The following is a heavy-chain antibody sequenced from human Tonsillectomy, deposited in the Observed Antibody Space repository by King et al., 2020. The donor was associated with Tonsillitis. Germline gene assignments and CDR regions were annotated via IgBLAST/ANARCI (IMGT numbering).Heavy chain of an antibody. D-gene: IGHD2/OR15-2a*01. CDR1: GYSIRSGYY. CDR3: AGAGDNSANFDY. V-gene: IGHV4-38-2*01. CDR2: KFQSGTT. J-gene: IGHJ4*02. Sequence: QLQESGPGLVKPSETLSLTCAVSGYSIRSGYYWGWIRQPPGKGLEWIGSKFQSGTTYYNPSLKSRVTISVDTSKNQFSLNLRSVTAADTAVYYCAGAGDNSANFDYWGQGILVTVSS.